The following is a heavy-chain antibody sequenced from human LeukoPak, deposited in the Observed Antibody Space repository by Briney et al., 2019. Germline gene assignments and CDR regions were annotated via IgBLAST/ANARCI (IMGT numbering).Heavy chain of an antibody. V-gene: IGHV4-61*01. CDR2: IFYSGST. CDR3: ARGEGIVVVPAAIFLDP. D-gene: IGHD2-2*02. Sequence: SETLSLTCTVSGGSVSSRSYYWSWIRQPPGKGLEWIGYIFYSGSTNYNPSLRSRVTISVDTSKNQFSLRLSSVTAADTAVYYCARGEGIVVVPAAIFLDPWGQGTLVTVSS. J-gene: IGHJ5*02. CDR1: GGSVSSRSYY.